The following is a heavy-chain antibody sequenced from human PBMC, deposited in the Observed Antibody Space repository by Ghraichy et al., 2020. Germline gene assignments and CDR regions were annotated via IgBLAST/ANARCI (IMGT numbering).Heavy chain of an antibody. CDR3: ARDRSGWFDP. V-gene: IGHV4-59*06. D-gene: IGHD5-24*01. CDR2: IYYSGST. J-gene: IGHJ5*02. CDR1: GGSISSYY. Sequence: SETLSLTCTVSGGSISSYYWSWIRQPPGKGLEWIGYIYYSGSTYYNPSLKSRVTISVDTSKNQFPLKLSSVTAADTAVYYCARDRSGWFDPWGQGTLVTVSS.